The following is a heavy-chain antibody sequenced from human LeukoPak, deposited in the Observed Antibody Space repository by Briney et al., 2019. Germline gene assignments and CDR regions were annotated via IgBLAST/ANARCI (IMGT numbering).Heavy chain of an antibody. J-gene: IGHJ5*02. V-gene: IGHV4-34*01. Sequence: PSETLCLTCAVYGGSFSGYYWSWIRQPPGKELEWIGEINHSGSTNYNPSLKSRVTISVDTSKNQFSLKLSSVTAADTAVYYCARGGLRKHWFDPWGQGTLVSVSS. CDR1: GGSFSGYY. CDR3: ARGGLRKHWFDP. CDR2: INHSGST.